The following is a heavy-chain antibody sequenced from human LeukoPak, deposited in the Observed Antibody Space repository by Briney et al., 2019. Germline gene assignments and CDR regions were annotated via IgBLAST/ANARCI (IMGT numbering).Heavy chain of an antibody. D-gene: IGHD3-22*01. V-gene: IGHV3-48*03. J-gene: IGHJ6*03. Sequence: GGSLRLSCAASGFTFSSYEMNWVRQAPGKGLEWVSYISSSGSTIYYADSVKGRFTISRDNAKNSLYLQMNSLRAEDTGVYYCARVPTNYYDSSGYQYYYMDVWGKGTTVTVSS. CDR1: GFTFSSYE. CDR2: ISSSGSTI. CDR3: ARVPTNYYDSSGYQYYYMDV.